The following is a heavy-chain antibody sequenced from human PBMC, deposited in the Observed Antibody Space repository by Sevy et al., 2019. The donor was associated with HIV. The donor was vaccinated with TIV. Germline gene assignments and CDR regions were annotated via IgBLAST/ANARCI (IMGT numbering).Heavy chain of an antibody. CDR3: ARVGTGY. V-gene: IGHV3-53*01. CDR1: GFSVSNNF. J-gene: IGHJ4*02. D-gene: IGHD3-22*01. CDR2: IYSDGGT. Sequence: GGSLRLSCAASGFSVSNNFMSWVRQAPGRGLEWVSVIYSDGGTDYADSVKGRLTISRDNIDNTLYLQMNSLRADDTAVYYCARVGTGYWGQGTLVTVSS.